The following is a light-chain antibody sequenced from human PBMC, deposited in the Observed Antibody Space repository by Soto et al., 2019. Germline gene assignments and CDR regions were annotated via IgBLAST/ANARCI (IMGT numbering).Light chain of an antibody. CDR2: AAS. V-gene: IGKV1-12*01. Sequence: DIQMTQSPSSVSASVGDRVTITCRASQGISTNLAWYQQKPGKAPKLLIYAASSLQSGVPPRFSGSGSGTDFNLTISSRQPEDFAIYYCLQANRVPLSFGQGTRLEIK. J-gene: IGKJ5*01. CDR1: QGISTN. CDR3: LQANRVPLS.